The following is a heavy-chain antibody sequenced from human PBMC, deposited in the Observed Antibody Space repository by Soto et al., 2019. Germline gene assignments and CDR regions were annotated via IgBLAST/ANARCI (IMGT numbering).Heavy chain of an antibody. V-gene: IGHV4-31*03. Sequence: QVQLQESGPGLVKPSQTLSLTCTVSGDSIGTGGYYWDWIRQHPGKGPEWIGYIHYSGNTYYNPSLKSRLTISLDTSKNKFSLHLSSVTPADTAVYYCATDHDDISGRTPLLFDPWGQGTLVTVSS. J-gene: IGHJ5*02. CDR2: IHYSGNT. D-gene: IGHD3-22*01. CDR3: ATDHDDISGRTPLLFDP. CDR1: GDSIGTGGYY.